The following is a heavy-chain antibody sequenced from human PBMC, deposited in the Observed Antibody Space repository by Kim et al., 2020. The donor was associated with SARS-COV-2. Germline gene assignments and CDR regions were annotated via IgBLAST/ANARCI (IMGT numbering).Heavy chain of an antibody. Sequence: ASVKVSCKASGYTFTKYSIHWVRQAPGQRLEWVGWINAGNGGTQYSQNFQDRVTFIRDTSANTAYMKLSSLGSEDTAVYYCARNTVPTCHLDYWGQGTLVTVSS. V-gene: IGHV1-3*01. CDR3: ARNTVPTCHLDY. D-gene: IGHD4-4*01. CDR2: INAGNGGT. J-gene: IGHJ4*02. CDR1: GYTFTKYS.